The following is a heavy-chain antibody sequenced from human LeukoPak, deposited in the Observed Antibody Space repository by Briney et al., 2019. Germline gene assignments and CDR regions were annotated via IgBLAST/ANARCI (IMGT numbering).Heavy chain of an antibody. CDR1: GDSITNDIW. CDR3: AKAAAFNLDV. J-gene: IGHJ6*04. Sequence: SGTLSLTCAVSGDSITNDIWWTWVRQPPGKGLEWIGEIFPGGSTNYNPSLKGRVTISLDKSKNHFSLRLSSVTAADTAVYHCAKAAAFNLDVWGKGTTVTVSS. CDR2: IFPGGST. V-gene: IGHV4-4*02.